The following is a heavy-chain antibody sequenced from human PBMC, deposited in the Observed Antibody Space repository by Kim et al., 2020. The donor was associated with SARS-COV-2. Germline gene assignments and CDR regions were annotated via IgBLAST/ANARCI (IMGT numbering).Heavy chain of an antibody. CDR1: GGSFSGYY. CDR3: SRDAFDI. V-gene: IGHV4-34*01. J-gene: IGHJ3*02. CDR2: INHSGST. Sequence: SETLSLTCAVYGGSFSGYYWSWIRQPPGKGLEWIGEINHSGSTNYNPSLKSRVTISVDTSKNQFSLKLSSVTAADTAVYYCSRDAFDIWGQGTMVTVSS.